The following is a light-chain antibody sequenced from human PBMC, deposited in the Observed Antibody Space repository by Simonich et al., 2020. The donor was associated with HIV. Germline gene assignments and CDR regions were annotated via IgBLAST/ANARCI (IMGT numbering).Light chain of an antibody. V-gene: IGLV2-14*03. CDR2: DVT. J-gene: IGLJ1*01. Sequence: QSALTQPASVSGSPGQSITISCTGTSSDIGGYKYVSWYQHHPGKVPKFVIYDVTKRPSGVSNRFSGSKSGNTASLTISGLQTEDEADYYCSSYTSSSTYVFGTGTKVTVL. CDR1: SSDIGGYKY. CDR3: SSYTSSSTYV.